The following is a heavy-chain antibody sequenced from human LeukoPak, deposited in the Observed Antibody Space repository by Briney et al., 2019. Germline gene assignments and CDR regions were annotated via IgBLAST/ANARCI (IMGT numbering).Heavy chain of an antibody. CDR1: GGSISSHY. V-gene: IGHV4-59*11. D-gene: IGHD3-10*01. CDR3: ARDSTGYYGSGSYFTYYFDY. Sequence: SETQSLTCTVSGGSISSHYWSWIRQPPGKGLEWIGCIYYSGSTNYNPSLKSRVTISVDTSKNQFSLKLSSVIAADTAVYYCARDSTGYYGSGSYFTYYFDYWGQGTLVTVSS. J-gene: IGHJ4*02. CDR2: IYYSGST.